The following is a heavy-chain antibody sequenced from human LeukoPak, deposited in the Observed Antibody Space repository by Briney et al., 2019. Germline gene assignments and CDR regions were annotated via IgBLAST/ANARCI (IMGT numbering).Heavy chain of an antibody. CDR2: ISGSGGNT. CDR3: ASFPWDLRPT. V-gene: IGHV3-23*01. CDR1: GFTFSSYA. D-gene: IGHD1-26*01. Sequence: GGSLRLSCAVSGFTFSSYAMNWVRQAPGKGLEWVSTISGSGGNTFYADSVKGRFTISRDNSKNTLYLQMNGLRAEDTAVYYCASFPWDLRPTWGQGTLVSVAS. J-gene: IGHJ4*02.